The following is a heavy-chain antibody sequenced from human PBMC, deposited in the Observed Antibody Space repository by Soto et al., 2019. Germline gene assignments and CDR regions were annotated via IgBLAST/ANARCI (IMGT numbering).Heavy chain of an antibody. CDR2: IYYSGST. CDR1: GGSISSYY. D-gene: IGHD4-17*01. Sequence: ETLCRTCTVSGGSISSYYWSWMRQPPGKGLEWIGYIYYSGSTNYNPSLKSRVTISVDTSKNQFSLKLSSVTAADTAVYYCARAYGDYVYYFDYWGQGTLVTVSS. V-gene: IGHV4-59*01. J-gene: IGHJ4*02. CDR3: ARAYGDYVYYFDY.